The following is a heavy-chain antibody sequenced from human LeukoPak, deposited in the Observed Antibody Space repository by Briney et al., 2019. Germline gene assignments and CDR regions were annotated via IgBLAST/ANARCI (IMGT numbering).Heavy chain of an antibody. D-gene: IGHD6-13*01. Sequence: SETLSLTCAVYGGSFSGYYWSWIRQPPGKGLEWIGEINHSGSTNYNPSLKSRVTISVDTSKNQFSLKLSSVTAADTAVYYCARGPSSSWYRYYYYYTDVWGKGTTVTVSS. CDR1: GGSFSGYY. V-gene: IGHV4-34*01. J-gene: IGHJ6*03. CDR3: ARGPSSSWYRYYYYYTDV. CDR2: INHSGST.